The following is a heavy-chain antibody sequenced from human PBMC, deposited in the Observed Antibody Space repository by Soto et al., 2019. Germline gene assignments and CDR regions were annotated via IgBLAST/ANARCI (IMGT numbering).Heavy chain of an antibody. J-gene: IGHJ6*03. CDR3: ARDRGVAPPVAGNTHYYYDMDV. CDR2: ISAYNGDT. CDR1: GYSFTNYG. V-gene: IGHV1-18*01. Sequence: QDQLVQSGGEVKKPGASVKVSCKASGYSFTNYGITWVRQAPGQGFEGMGWISAYNGDTNYAQKLQGRVTMTTDASTSTAYLELMSLRSDDTAVYYCARDRGVAPPVAGNTHYYYDMDVWGKGTTVTVSS. D-gene: IGHD6-13*01.